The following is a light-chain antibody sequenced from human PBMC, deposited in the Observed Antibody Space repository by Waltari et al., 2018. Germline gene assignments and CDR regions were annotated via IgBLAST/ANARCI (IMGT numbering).Light chain of an antibody. J-gene: IGLJ3*02. CDR1: TSDVGGYDF. CDR3: SSFTLTNTWV. V-gene: IGLV2-14*03. CDR2: DVS. Sequence: QPALTQPASVSGSPGQSITISCTGTTSDVGGYDFVSWYQQHPGKAPKLIISDVSDRPSGVFPRCSASKSGSTASLTISGLQPEDEATYFCSSFTLTNTWVFGGGTNLTVL.